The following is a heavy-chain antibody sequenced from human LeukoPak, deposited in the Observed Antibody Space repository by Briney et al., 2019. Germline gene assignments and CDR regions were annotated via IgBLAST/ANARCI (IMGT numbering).Heavy chain of an antibody. V-gene: IGHV5-51*01. CDR2: IYLGDSDT. CDR3: AKLGAYSSSWYGFFDY. D-gene: IGHD6-13*01. Sequence: GESLKISCKGSGYSFPSYWIGWVRQMPGKGLECMGVIYLGDSDTRYSPSFQGQVTISADKSISTAYLQWSSLKASDTAMYYCAKLGAYSSSWYGFFDYWGQGTLVTVSS. CDR1: GYSFPSYW. J-gene: IGHJ4*02.